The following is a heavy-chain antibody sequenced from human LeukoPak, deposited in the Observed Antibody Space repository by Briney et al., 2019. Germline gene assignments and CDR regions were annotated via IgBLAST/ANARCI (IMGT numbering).Heavy chain of an antibody. CDR1: GLTFSNYW. CDR2: IKQDGTER. D-gene: IGHD6-19*01. V-gene: IGHV3-7*01. J-gene: IGHJ4*02. CDR3: AKVTGSGWTIGGDTDY. Sequence: PGGSLRLSCAASGLTFSNYWVTWVRQAPGKGLEWVANIKQDGTERYYVDSVKGRFTGSTDKAKNSLYLQMNNLRAEDTAVYYCAKVTGSGWTIGGDTDYWGQGTLVTVSS.